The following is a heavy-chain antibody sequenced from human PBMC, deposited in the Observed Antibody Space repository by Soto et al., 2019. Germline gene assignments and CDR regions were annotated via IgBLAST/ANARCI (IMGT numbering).Heavy chain of an antibody. D-gene: IGHD1-26*01. V-gene: IGHV2-5*02. J-gene: IGHJ4*02. CDR3: AHIVRGIVGASNIFVY. Sequence: QITLKESGPTLVKPTQTLTLTCTFSGFSLSTSGVGVGWIRQPPGKALEWLALIYWDDDKRYSPSLKSRLTITKDTSKNQVVLTMTNMDPVDTATYYCAHIVRGIVGASNIFVYWGQGTLVTVSS. CDR2: IYWDDDK. CDR1: GFSLSTSGVG.